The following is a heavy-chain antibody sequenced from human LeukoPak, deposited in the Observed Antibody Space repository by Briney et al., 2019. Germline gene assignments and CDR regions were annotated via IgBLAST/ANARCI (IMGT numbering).Heavy chain of an antibody. CDR1: GFTFSSYA. J-gene: IGHJ4*02. Sequence: GGSLRLSCAASGFTFSSYAMHWVRQAPGQGLEYVSAISSNGGSTYYANSVKCRFTISRDNSKNTLYPQMSSLRAEDMAVYYCARASDGYNPDYWGQGTLVTVSS. CDR3: ARASDGYNPDY. CDR2: ISSNGGST. D-gene: IGHD5-24*01. V-gene: IGHV3-64*01.